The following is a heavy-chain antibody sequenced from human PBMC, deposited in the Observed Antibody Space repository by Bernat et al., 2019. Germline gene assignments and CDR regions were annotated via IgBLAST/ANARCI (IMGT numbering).Heavy chain of an antibody. D-gene: IGHD5-18*01. J-gene: IGHJ6*02. CDR2: ISYDGSNK. CDR3: AREIQLWLSTYYYYYYGMDV. CDR1: GFTFSSYA. V-gene: IGHV3-30-3*01. Sequence: QVQLVESGGGVVQPGRSLRLSCAASGFTFSSYAMHWVRQAPGKGLEWVAVISYDGSNKYYADSVKGRFTISRDNSKNTLYLQMNSLRAEDTAVYYCAREIQLWLSTYYYYYYGMDVWGQGTTVTVSS.